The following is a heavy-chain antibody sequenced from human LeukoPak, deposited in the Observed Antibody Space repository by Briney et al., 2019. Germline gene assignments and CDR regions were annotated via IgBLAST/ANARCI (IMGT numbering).Heavy chain of an antibody. Sequence: QSGGSLRLSCAASGFTFSSYAMSWVRQAPGKGLERVSAISGSGGSTYYADSVKGRFTISRDNSKNTLYLQMNSLRAEDTAVYYCATSIGDRLFDYWGQGTLVTVSS. CDR3: ATSIGDRLFDY. CDR2: ISGSGGST. J-gene: IGHJ4*02. CDR1: GFTFSSYA. D-gene: IGHD3-10*01. V-gene: IGHV3-23*01.